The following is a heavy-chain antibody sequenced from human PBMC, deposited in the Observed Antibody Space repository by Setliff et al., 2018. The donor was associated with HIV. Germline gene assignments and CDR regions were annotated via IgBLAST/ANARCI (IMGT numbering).Heavy chain of an antibody. J-gene: IGHJ4*02. CDR2: INPSGGST. CDR1: GYTFTNFY. Sequence: ASVKVSCKASGYTFTNFYIHWVRQAPGQGLEWLGMINPSGGSTTYAQKFQGRVTMTRDTSTSTVYLDLNSLGPDDTAVYYCARGGSYSGSWSYQLFPADYWGQGTLVTVSS. CDR3: ARGGSYSGSWSYQLFPADY. D-gene: IGHD3-10*01. V-gene: IGHV1-46*01.